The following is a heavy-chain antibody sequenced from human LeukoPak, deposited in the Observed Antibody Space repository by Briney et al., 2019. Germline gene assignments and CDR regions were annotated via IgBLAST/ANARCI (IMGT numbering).Heavy chain of an antibody. CDR3: ARVNYDFWSGYYAY. Sequence: ASVKVSCKASGYTFTSYGISWVRQAPGQGLEWMGWISAYNGYTNYPQKLQGRVTMTTDTSTSTAYTELRSLRSDDTAVYYCARVNYDFWSGYYAYWGQGTLVTVSS. J-gene: IGHJ4*02. CDR2: ISAYNGYT. CDR1: GYTFTSYG. D-gene: IGHD3-3*01. V-gene: IGHV1-18*01.